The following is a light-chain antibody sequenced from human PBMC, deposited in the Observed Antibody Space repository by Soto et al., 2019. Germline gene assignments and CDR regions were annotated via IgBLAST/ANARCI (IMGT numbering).Light chain of an antibody. J-gene: IGLJ2*01. CDR3: TSYAGSNNFVV. CDR2: EVS. V-gene: IGLV2-8*01. CDR1: SSDVGGYNY. Sequence: QSALTQPPSASGSPGQSATISCTGTSSDVGGYNYVSWYQQHPGKAPNLMIYEVSKRPSGVPDRFSGSKSGNTASLTVSGLQAEDEADYYCTSYAGSNNFVVFGGGTKVTVL.